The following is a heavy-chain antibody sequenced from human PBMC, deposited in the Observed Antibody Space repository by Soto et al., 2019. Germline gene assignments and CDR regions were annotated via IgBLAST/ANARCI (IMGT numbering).Heavy chain of an antibody. D-gene: IGHD5-12*01. Sequence: QVRLVQSGPEVKKPEASVKVSCKASGYTFSSSAISWVRQAPGQGPEWMGRISSSGVTNYAQNFQGRVTLTVDSSTTTAYREVRSLSSADTAIYYCARDHGGYGTFDYWGQGTLVTVSS. CDR3: ARDHGGYGTFDY. J-gene: IGHJ4*02. CDR1: GYTFSSSA. V-gene: IGHV1-18*04. CDR2: ISSSGVT.